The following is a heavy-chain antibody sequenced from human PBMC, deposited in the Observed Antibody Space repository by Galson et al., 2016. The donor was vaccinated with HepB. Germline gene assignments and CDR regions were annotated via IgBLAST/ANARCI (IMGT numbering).Heavy chain of an antibody. CDR1: GFSLAEYA. V-gene: IGHV3-9*01. D-gene: IGHD6-19*01. Sequence: LRLSCAASGFSLAEYAIHWVRQVPGKGLEWVSGISWNGRTLGYADSVKGRFTISKDHAKNSLYLQMNSLRPEDTALYYCAKEKTSGYSSGWYYFDYWGQGTLVTVSS. CDR3: AKEKTSGYSSGWYYFDY. CDR2: ISWNGRTL. J-gene: IGHJ4*02.